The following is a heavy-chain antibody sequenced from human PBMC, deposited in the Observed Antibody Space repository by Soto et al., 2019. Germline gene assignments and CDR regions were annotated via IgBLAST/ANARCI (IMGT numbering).Heavy chain of an antibody. J-gene: IGHJ5*02. V-gene: IGHV1-18*01. CDR3: ARDPHEFWTSYWFGP. Sequence: ASAKASWKTSGYSFNTYGINWVRQASGQGLELMGWISAYDGKTTYAEKFQGRVTLTTDTSTSTAYMELRSLRSDDTAIYYCARDPHEFWTSYWFGPWGQGTPVTV. CDR1: GYSFNTYG. D-gene: IGHD3-3*01. CDR2: ISAYDGKT.